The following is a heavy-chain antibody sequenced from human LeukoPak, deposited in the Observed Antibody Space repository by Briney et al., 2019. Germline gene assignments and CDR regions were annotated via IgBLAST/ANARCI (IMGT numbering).Heavy chain of an antibody. V-gene: IGHV4-30-2*01. CDR1: GGSISSGGYS. D-gene: IGHD2-2*01. CDR3: ARTNYCSSTSCYNFDY. Sequence: SQTLSLTCAVSGGSISSGGYSWSWIRQPPGKGLEWIGYIYHSGSTYYNPSLKSRVTISVDRSKNQFSLKLSSVTAADTAVYYCARTNYCSSTSCYNFDYWGQGTLVTVSS. CDR2: IYHSGST. J-gene: IGHJ4*02.